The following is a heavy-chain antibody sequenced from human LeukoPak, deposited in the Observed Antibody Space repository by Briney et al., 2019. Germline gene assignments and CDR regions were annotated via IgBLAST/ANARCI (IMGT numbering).Heavy chain of an antibody. D-gene: IGHD4-11*01. Sequence: SETLSLTCAVYGVSLRGYYWSWIRQSPEKGLEWIGEVNHEGDSIYSPSLKSRLTLSVDMSKNQFSLNLRSVTAADTAVYFCARGSNYVFNYYFDVWGKGTTVIVSS. V-gene: IGHV4-34*01. CDR3: ARGSNYVFNYYFDV. J-gene: IGHJ6*03. CDR2: VNHEGDS. CDR1: GVSLRGYY.